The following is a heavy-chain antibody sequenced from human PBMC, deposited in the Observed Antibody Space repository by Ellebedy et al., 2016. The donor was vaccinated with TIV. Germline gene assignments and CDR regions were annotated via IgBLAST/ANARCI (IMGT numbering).Heavy chain of an antibody. J-gene: IGHJ4*02. V-gene: IGHV3-30*18. CDR1: GFTFSNYG. CDR2: ISYDGTNK. D-gene: IGHD2-21*01. CDR3: AKPYCSVGYCYWGYYFDS. Sequence: PGGSLRLSCAASGFTFSNYGMHWVRQATGKGLEWVAVISYDGTNKYYADSVKGRITISRDHCKNTLYLQMNSLRSEDTAGYYCAKPYCSVGYCYWGYYFDSWGQGSLVTVSS.